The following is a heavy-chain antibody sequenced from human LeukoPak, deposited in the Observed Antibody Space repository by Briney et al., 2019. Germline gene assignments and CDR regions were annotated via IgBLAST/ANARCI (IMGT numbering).Heavy chain of an antibody. D-gene: IGHD2-2*01. CDR2: ISVNNGGT. Sequence: ASVKVSCKASGYTFTTYGLAWVRQAPGQSLEWMGWISVNNGGTNYAQSFQDRVTLTRDTSTNTAYLELRSLRSDDTAIIYCATATQPRGYFLHWGQGTLVTVSS. V-gene: IGHV1-18*01. J-gene: IGHJ1*01. CDR1: GYTFTTYG. CDR3: ATATQPRGYFLH.